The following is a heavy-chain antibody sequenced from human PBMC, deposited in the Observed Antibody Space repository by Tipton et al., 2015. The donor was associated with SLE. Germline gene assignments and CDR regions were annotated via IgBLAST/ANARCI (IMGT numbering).Heavy chain of an antibody. Sequence: QSGPEVKKPGASVKVSCKASGYTFTSYGISWVRQAPGQGLEWMGWISAYNGNTNYAQKLQGRVTMTTDTSTSTAYMELSSLRSEDTAVYYCAREEAHSYYYYGMDVWGQGTTVIVSS. CDR1: GYTFTSYG. J-gene: IGHJ6*02. V-gene: IGHV1-18*01. CDR2: ISAYNGNT. CDR3: AREEAHSYYYYGMDV.